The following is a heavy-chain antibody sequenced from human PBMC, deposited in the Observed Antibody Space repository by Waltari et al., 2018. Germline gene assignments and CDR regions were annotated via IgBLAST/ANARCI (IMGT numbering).Heavy chain of an antibody. J-gene: IGHJ5*01. CDR2: LYYSGIT. CDR1: GYSLSSRSST. V-gene: IGHV4-39*07. Sequence: QLHLQESGPGLVKPSDTPLLPCPVYGYSLSSRSSTWGWIRQPPGKGPQWIGSLYYSGITYYNPSLESRVSMSVDTSKNQLSLMLSAVTAADTAVYYCARDRIPATFRCWFDSWGPGTLVTVSS. D-gene: IGHD2-2*01. CDR3: ARDRIPATFRCWFDS.